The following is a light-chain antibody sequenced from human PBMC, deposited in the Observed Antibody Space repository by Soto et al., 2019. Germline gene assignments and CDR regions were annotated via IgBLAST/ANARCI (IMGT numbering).Light chain of an antibody. Sequence: EVVIRQSPSTLSFSPGEVAILSCRASQGIGDTLALYQHKPGQTPRLLIYDTSTRATGVPTRFSGSRSGAEFTHTINSLQSEDFAVYYCHPYNNWPLTFGGGTKVDIK. V-gene: IGKV3-15*01. CDR2: DTS. CDR1: QGIGDT. CDR3: HPYNNWPLT. J-gene: IGKJ4*01.